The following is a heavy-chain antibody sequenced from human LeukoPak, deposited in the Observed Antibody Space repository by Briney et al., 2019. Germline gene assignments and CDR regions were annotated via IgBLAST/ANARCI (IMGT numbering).Heavy chain of an antibody. Sequence: PGGSLRLSCSASGFTFGDYAMSWLRPAPGKGLEWVANIKQDGSENSYVVSVKGRFTISRANAKNSLYLQMNSLRAEDTAVYYCARESRDYYDSSGSVGDWFDPWGQGTLVTVSS. J-gene: IGHJ5*02. CDR2: IKQDGSEN. V-gene: IGHV3-7*01. CDR3: ARESRDYYDSSGSVGDWFDP. CDR1: GFTFGDYA. D-gene: IGHD3-22*01.